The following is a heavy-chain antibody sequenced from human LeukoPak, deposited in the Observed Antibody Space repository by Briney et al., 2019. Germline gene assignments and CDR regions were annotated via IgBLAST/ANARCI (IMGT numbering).Heavy chain of an antibody. Sequence: GGSLRLSCAASGFTFSSFWMHWVRQAPGKGLVWVSRIKSDGSNTNYADSVKGRFTISRDNAKNTLHLQMNSLRAEDTAVYYCARGGYYGSGRYYFDSWGQGTLVTVSS. CDR1: GFTFSSFW. CDR2: IKSDGSNT. J-gene: IGHJ4*02. D-gene: IGHD3-3*01. CDR3: ARGGYYGSGRYYFDS. V-gene: IGHV3-74*01.